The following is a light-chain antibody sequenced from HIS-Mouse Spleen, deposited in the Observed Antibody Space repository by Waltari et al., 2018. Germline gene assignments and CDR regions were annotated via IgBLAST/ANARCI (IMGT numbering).Light chain of an antibody. CDR3: CSYAGSSTFDVV. Sequence: QSALTQPASVSGSPGQSITISCTGTRSDVGMYNLVSWYQQHPGKAPKLMIYEGSKRPSGVSNRFSGSKSGNTASLTISGLQAEDEADYYCCSYAGSSTFDVVFGGGTKLTVL. CDR1: RSDVGMYNL. CDR2: EGS. J-gene: IGLJ2*01. V-gene: IGLV2-23*03.